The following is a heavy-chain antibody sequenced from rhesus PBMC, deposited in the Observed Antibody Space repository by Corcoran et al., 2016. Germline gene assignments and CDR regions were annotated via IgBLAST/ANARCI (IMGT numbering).Heavy chain of an antibody. CDR3: ARLFGNYNWYIDL. D-gene: IGHD4-35*01. CDR2: IYGSDGST. V-gene: IGHV4-93*02. Sequence: QVQLQESGPAVVKPSETLSLTCAVSGGSVSRSNWWIWIRQSPGKGLEFIGGIYGSDGSTEYNPALKSRVTFSIDTSKNHFSLKLSSVTAADTAVYYCARLFGNYNWYIDLWGPGTPITVSS. J-gene: IGHJ2*01. CDR1: GGSVSRSNW.